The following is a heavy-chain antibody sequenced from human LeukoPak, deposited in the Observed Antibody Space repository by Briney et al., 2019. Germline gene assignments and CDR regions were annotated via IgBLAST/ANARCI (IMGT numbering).Heavy chain of an antibody. CDR1: GGSISSGGYS. Sequence: SQTLSLTCAVSGGSISSGGYSWSWIRQPPGKGLEWIGYIYHSGSTYYNPSLKSRVTISVDRSKNQFSLKLSSVTAADTAVYYCARVRGGMIVDYWGQGTLVTVSS. J-gene: IGHJ4*02. CDR3: ARVRGGMIVDY. CDR2: IYHSGST. D-gene: IGHD3-22*01. V-gene: IGHV4-30-2*01.